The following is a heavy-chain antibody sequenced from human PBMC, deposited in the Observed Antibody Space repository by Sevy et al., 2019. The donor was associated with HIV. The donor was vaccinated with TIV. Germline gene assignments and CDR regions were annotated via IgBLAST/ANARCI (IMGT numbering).Heavy chain of an antibody. CDR3: VKGPHPAVTTSYGMDV. Sequence: GGSLRLSCAASGFTFSSYGMHWVRQAPGKGLEWVTFIRYDGSTKYYADSVRGGFTISRDNSKNMLYRQMNSLRAEDTAVYYCVKGPHPAVTTSYGMDVWGQGTTVTVSS. J-gene: IGHJ6*02. CDR1: GFTFSSYG. V-gene: IGHV3-30*02. CDR2: IRYDGSTK. D-gene: IGHD4-17*01.